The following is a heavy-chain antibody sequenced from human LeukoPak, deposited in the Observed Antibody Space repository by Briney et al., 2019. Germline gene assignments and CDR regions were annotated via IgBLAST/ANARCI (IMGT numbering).Heavy chain of an antibody. CDR1: GYTFTDYY. Sequence: RASVKVSCKASGYTFTDYYIHWVRQAPGQGLEWMGRIIPILGIANYAQKFQGRVTITADKSTSTAYMELSSLRSEDTAVYYCARDLVEQWLATYWYFDLWGRGTLVTVSS. CDR2: IIPILGIA. V-gene: IGHV1-69*04. D-gene: IGHD6-19*01. J-gene: IGHJ2*01. CDR3: ARDLVEQWLATYWYFDL.